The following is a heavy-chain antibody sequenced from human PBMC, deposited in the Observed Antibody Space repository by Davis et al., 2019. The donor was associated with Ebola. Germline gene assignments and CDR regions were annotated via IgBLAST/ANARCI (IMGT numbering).Heavy chain of an antibody. J-gene: IGHJ4*02. CDR3: AKGGSSSGRGGYFDY. D-gene: IGHD6-6*01. V-gene: IGHV3-23*01. CDR1: GFTFSSYG. Sequence: GESLKISCAASGFTFSSYGMHWVRQAPGKGLEWVSGISGSVGNTYYADSVKGRFTISRDNSKNTLYLQMNSLRAEDTAVYYCAKGGSSSGRGGYFDYWGQGTLVTVSS. CDR2: ISGSVGNT.